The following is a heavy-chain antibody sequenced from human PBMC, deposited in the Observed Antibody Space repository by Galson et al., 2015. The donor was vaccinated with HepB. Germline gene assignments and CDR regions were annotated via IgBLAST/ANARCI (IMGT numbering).Heavy chain of an antibody. CDR3: AREAGGSYLSYFDY. CDR2: IWYDGSNK. V-gene: IGHV3-33*01. J-gene: IGHJ4*02. Sequence: SLRLSCAASGFTFSSYAMHWVRQAPGKGLEWVAVIWYDGSNKYYADSVRGRFTISRDQSKNTLYLQMNSLRAEDTAVYYCAREAGGSYLSYFDYWGQGTLVTVSS. CDR1: GFTFSSYA. D-gene: IGHD1-26*01.